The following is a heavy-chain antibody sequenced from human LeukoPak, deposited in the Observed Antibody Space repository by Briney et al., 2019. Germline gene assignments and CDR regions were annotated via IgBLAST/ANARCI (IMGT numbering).Heavy chain of an antibody. V-gene: IGHV4-34*01. D-gene: IGHD3-22*01. CDR2: INHSGST. CDR1: GGSFSDYY. CDR3: ARLLDNDISGDPDTFDV. Sequence: SETLSLTCAVYGGSFSDYYWNWIRQPPGKGLEWIGEINHSGSTNYNPSLKSRVTMSVDTFKNQFSLTLSSVTAADTAVYSCARLLDNDISGDPDTFDVWGQGTTVIVSS. J-gene: IGHJ3*01.